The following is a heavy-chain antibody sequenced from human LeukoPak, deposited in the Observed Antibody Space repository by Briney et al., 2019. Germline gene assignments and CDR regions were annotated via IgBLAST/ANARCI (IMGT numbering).Heavy chain of an antibody. V-gene: IGHV3-30*18. J-gene: IGHJ4*02. CDR1: GFSFSSYG. Sequence: GGSLRLSCAASGFSFSSYGMHWVSQAPGKGLEWVAVISYDGDNKYYADSVNGRFTISRDNSKNTLSLQMDSLRAEDTAVYYCAKDIRVWGSYRYPCLDYWGQGTLVTVSA. CDR2: ISYDGDNK. D-gene: IGHD3-16*02. CDR3: AKDIRVWGSYRYPCLDY.